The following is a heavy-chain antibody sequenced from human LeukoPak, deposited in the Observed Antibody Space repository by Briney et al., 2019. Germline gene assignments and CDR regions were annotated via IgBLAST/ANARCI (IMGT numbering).Heavy chain of an antibody. CDR3: SRDMTTVTPYYYYYGMEV. Sequence: ASVKVSCKASGYTFTSYGISWVRQAPGQGLEWMGWISAYNGNTNYAQKLQGRVTMTTDTSTSTAYMELRSLRSDDTAVYYCSRDMTTVTPYYYYYGMEVWGQGTTVTVSS. CDR1: GYTFTSYG. J-gene: IGHJ6*02. D-gene: IGHD4-17*01. V-gene: IGHV1-18*01. CDR2: ISAYNGNT.